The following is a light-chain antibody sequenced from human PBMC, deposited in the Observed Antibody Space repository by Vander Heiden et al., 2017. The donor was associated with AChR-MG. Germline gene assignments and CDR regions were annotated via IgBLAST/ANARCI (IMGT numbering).Light chain of an antibody. V-gene: IGKV2-28*01. J-gene: IGKJ4*01. Sequence: DIVMTKPPLSPPATPGEPASISCRSSQSLLHSNGYNYLDWYLQKPGQSPQLLIYLGSNRASGVPDRFSGSGSGTDFTLKISRVEAEDVGVYYCMQALQTPLTFGGGTKVEIK. CDR2: LGS. CDR1: QSLLHSNGYNY. CDR3: MQALQTPLT.